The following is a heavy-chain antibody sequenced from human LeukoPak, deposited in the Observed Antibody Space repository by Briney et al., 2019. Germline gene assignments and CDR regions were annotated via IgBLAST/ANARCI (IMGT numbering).Heavy chain of an antibody. Sequence: PAETLSLTCAVYSGSFSGYYWSWIRQPPGKGLEWIGEINHSGSTNYTPSLKGRVTISVDTSKNQFSLKLSSVTAADTAVYYCARGTAWGYYGSGSYYYWGQGTLVTVSS. J-gene: IGHJ4*02. CDR1: SGSFSGYY. CDR3: ARGTAWGYYGSGSYYY. D-gene: IGHD3-10*01. V-gene: IGHV4-34*01. CDR2: INHSGST.